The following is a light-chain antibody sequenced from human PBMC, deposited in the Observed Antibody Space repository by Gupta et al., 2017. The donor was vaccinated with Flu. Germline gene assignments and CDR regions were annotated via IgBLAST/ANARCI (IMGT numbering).Light chain of an antibody. CDR2: DVI. J-gene: IGLJ3*02. Sequence: QFALTQPASVSGSPGQSITISCTGTSSAVGGYNYVSWYQHHPGKAPKLMIYDVIKRPSGVSTRFSGSKAGNTASLTISGLQAEDEADYYCSSYTSSNSLEFGGGTKLTVL. V-gene: IGLV2-14*03. CDR3: SSYTSSNSLE. CDR1: SSAVGGYNY.